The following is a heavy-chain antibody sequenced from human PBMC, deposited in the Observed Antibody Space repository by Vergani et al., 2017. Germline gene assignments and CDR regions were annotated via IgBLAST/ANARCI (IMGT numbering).Heavy chain of an antibody. Sequence: EVQLVPSGAEVKKPGESLKISCKGSGYSFTSYWIGWVRQMPGKGLEWMGIIYPGDSDTRYSPSFQGQVTISADKSISTAYLQWSSLKAADTAMYYCARSGGSYYYYYGMDVWGQGTTVTVSS. CDR2: IYPGDSDT. J-gene: IGHJ6*02. V-gene: IGHV5-51*01. CDR3: ARSGGSYYYYYGMDV. CDR1: GYSFTSYW. D-gene: IGHD2-15*01.